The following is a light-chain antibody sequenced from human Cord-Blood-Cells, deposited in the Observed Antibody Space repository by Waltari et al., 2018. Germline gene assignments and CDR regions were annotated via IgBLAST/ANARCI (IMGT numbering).Light chain of an antibody. V-gene: IGLV2-23*01. Sequence: QSALTQPASVSGSPGQSITISCTGTSSDVGSYNLVSWYQQHPGKAPNLMIYERSKRPSGVSNRFAGSKSGNTASLTISGLQAEDEADYYCCSYAGSSTYVFGTGTKVTVL. CDR1: SSDVGSYNL. CDR2: ERS. J-gene: IGLJ1*01. CDR3: CSYAGSSTYV.